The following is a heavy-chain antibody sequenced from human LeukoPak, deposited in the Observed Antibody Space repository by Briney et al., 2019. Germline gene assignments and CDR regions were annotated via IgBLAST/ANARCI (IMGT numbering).Heavy chain of an antibody. D-gene: IGHD2-15*01. CDR2: IKEDGSEK. J-gene: IGHJ4*02. Sequence: PGGSLRLSCAASGFTFSSYWMTWVRQAPGKGLEWVANIKEDGSEKYYVDSVKGRFTISRDNAKNSLYLQMNSLRAEDTAVYYCAREYCSGGSCYGGVVLEDGDFDYWGQGTLVTVSS. CDR3: AREYCSGGSCYGGVVLEDGDFDY. CDR1: GFTFSSYW. V-gene: IGHV3-7*01.